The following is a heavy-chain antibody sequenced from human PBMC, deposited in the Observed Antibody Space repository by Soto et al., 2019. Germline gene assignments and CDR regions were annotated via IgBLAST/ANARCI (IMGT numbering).Heavy chain of an antibody. D-gene: IGHD3-22*01. Sequence: PGGSVRHSCSASGFTFRNACMSWLRQAPGKGLEWVGRIKGEADGGTTDYAAPVKGRITISRDHSKDTLYLHMNSLKTEDTAVYYCTTGLSNGYYNFDYWGQGT. J-gene: IGHJ4*02. CDR2: IKGEADGGTT. V-gene: IGHV3-15*01. CDR3: TTGLSNGYYNFDY. CDR1: GFTFRNAC.